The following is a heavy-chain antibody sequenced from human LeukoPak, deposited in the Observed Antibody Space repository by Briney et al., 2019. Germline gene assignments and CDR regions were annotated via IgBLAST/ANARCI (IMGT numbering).Heavy chain of an antibody. CDR1: GFTFSSYS. D-gene: IGHD6-6*01. J-gene: IGHJ4*02. V-gene: IGHV3-21*01. Sequence: GGSLTLSCAASGFTFSSYSMNWVRQAPGKGLEWVSSISSSSSYIYYADSVKGRFTISRDNAKNSLYLQMNSLRAEDTAVYYCARGGRQLSYYFDYWGQGTLVTVSS. CDR2: ISSSSSYI. CDR3: ARGGRQLSYYFDY.